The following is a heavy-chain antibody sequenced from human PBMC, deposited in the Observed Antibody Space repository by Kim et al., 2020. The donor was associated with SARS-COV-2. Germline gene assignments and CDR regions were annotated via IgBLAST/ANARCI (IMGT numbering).Heavy chain of an antibody. Sequence: SLQSRVTISVDTSKNQFSLKLSSVTAADTAVYYCARHRAGCSGGSCFVDYWGQGTLVTVSS. D-gene: IGHD2-15*01. V-gene: IGHV4-39*01. CDR3: ARHRAGCSGGSCFVDY. J-gene: IGHJ4*02.